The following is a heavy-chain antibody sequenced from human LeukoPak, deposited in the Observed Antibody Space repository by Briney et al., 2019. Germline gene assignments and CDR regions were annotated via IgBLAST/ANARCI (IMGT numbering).Heavy chain of an antibody. Sequence: SETLSLTCPVSGGSFSSSRYYWGWIRQPPGKGLEWMGSIYYTGSTYYKPSLKSRVTISVDASKNQISLKLSYVTAAAMAVYFCARHTSFDYLSPLDSRGQGTLVTVSS. J-gene: IGHJ4*02. CDR2: IYYTGST. V-gene: IGHV4-39*01. CDR3: ARHTSFDYLSPLDS. CDR1: GGSFSSSRYY. D-gene: IGHD3-9*01.